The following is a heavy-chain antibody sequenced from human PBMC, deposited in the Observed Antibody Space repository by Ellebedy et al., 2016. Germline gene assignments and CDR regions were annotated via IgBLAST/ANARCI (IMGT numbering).Heavy chain of an antibody. J-gene: IGHJ5*02. CDR2: ISGSGGST. CDR1: GFTFSSYA. CDR3: AKDEGYYGSGSYFSFDP. V-gene: IGHV3-23*01. D-gene: IGHD3-10*01. Sequence: GGSLRLXXAASGFTFSSYAMSWVRQAPGKGLEWVSAISGSGGSTYYADSVKGRFTISRDNSKNTLYLQMNSLRAEDTAVYYCAKDEGYYGSGSYFSFDPWGQGTLVTVSS.